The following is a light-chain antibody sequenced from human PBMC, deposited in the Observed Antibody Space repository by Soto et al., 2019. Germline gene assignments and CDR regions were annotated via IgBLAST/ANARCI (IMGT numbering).Light chain of an antibody. CDR3: QQRSNWPPIT. CDR1: QSVKTF. V-gene: IGKV3-11*01. CDR2: DAS. Sequence: EIVLTQSPATLSLSPVERATLSCMASQSVKTFLVWYQQRPGQAPRLLIHDASHRAAGIPARFSGSGFGTDFTLTISSLEPEDAAVYYCQQRSNWPPITFGQGTRLENK. J-gene: IGKJ5*01.